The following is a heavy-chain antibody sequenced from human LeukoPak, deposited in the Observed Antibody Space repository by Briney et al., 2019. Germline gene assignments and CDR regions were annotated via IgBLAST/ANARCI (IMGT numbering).Heavy chain of an antibody. Sequence: SETLSLTCTVSGGSISSYYWSWIRQPAGKGLEWIGRIYTSGSTDYNPSLKSRVTISVDTSKNQFSLKVTSVTAADTAVYYCARITEREYYYYMDVWGKGTTVTVSS. CDR1: GGSISSYY. CDR3: ARITEREYYYYMDV. D-gene: IGHD3-16*01. V-gene: IGHV4-4*07. J-gene: IGHJ6*03. CDR2: IYTSGST.